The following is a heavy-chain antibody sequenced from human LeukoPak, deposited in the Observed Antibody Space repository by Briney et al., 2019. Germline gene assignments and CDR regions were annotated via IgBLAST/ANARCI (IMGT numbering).Heavy chain of an antibody. CDR1: GGSFSSYY. CDR3: ARDLSHCSSTSCYDY. J-gene: IGHJ4*02. CDR2: IYYSGST. Sequence: SETLSLTCTVSGGSFSSYYWSWIRQPPGKGLEWIGYIYYSGSTNYNPSLKSRVTISVDTSKNQFSLKLSSVTAADTAVYYCARDLSHCSSTSCYDYWGQGTLVTVSS. D-gene: IGHD2-2*01. V-gene: IGHV4-59*01.